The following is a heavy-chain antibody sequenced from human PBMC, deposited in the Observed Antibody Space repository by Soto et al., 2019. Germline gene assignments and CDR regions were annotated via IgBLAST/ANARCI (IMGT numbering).Heavy chain of an antibody. V-gene: IGHV3-9*01. CDR2: TSWNSGSI. CDR3: AKDSCSGGSCYTRHFDY. CDR1: GFTFDDYA. D-gene: IGHD2-15*01. Sequence: EVQLVESGGGLVQPGRSLRLTCAASGFTFDDYAMHWVRQAPGKGLEWVSGTSWNSGSIGYADSVKGRFTISRDNAKNSLYLQMNSLRAEDTALYYCAKDSCSGGSCYTRHFDYWGQGTLVTVSS. J-gene: IGHJ4*02.